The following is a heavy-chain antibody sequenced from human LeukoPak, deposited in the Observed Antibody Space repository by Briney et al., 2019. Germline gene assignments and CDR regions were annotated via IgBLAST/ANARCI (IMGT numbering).Heavy chain of an antibody. D-gene: IGHD5-18*01. J-gene: IGHJ3*02. Sequence: GGPLRLSCAASGFTFSSYWMSWVRQAPGKGLEWVANIKQDGSEKYYVDSVKGRFTISRDNAKNSLYLQMNSLRAEDTAVYYCAREGDTAMADDAFDIWGQGTTVTVSS. CDR3: AREGDTAMADDAFDI. V-gene: IGHV3-7*01. CDR1: GFTFSSYW. CDR2: IKQDGSEK.